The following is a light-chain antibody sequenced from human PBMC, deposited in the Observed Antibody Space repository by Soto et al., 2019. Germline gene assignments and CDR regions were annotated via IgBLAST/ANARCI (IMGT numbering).Light chain of an antibody. J-gene: IGLJ2*01. CDR1: SSDVGGYNY. CDR2: DVS. V-gene: IGLV2-14*01. CDR3: SSYTSSSTYVV. Sequence: QSALTQPASVSGSPGQSITISCTGTSSDVGGYNYVSWYQQHPGKAPKLMIYDVSNWPSGVSNRFSGSKSGNTASLTISGLQAEDEADYYCSSYTSSSTYVVFGGGTKLTV.